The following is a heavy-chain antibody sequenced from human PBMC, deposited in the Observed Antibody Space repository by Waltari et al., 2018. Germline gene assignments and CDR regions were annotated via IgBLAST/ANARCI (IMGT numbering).Heavy chain of an antibody. CDR2: IKEDGSEK. CDR1: GFTFNTYW. CDR3: ARDSFPFYGSSGYYPDY. V-gene: IGHV3-7*01. J-gene: IGHJ4*02. Sequence: EVQLVESGGGLVQPGGSLRLSCAASGFTFNTYWMTWVRQAPGKGLEWVANIKEDGSEKYYVDFVKGRFTISRDNAKNALYLQMNSLRAEDTAVYYCARDSFPFYGSSGYYPDYWGPGTLVTVSS. D-gene: IGHD3-22*01.